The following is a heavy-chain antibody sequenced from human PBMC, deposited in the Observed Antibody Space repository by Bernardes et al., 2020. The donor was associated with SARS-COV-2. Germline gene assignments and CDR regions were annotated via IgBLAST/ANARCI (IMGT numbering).Heavy chain of an antibody. V-gene: IGHV5-51*01. CDR1: DYTFTNYW. CDR2: IYPGDSDT. J-gene: IGHJ6*02. D-gene: IGHD4-17*01. CDR3: ARGRYGDFGVDV. Sequence: GASLKISCKGSDYTFTNYWIGWVRQMPGKGLEWMGIIYPGDSDTKYSPSFQGRVTISADKSVNTAYLQWSSLKASDTAIYYCARGRYGDFGVDVWGQGTTVTVSS.